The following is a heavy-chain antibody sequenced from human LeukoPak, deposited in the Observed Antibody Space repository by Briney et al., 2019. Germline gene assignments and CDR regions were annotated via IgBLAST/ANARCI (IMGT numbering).Heavy chain of an antibody. CDR2: IKQDGSEK. CDR1: GFTFSSYW. V-gene: IGHV3-7*01. D-gene: IGHD3-22*01. Sequence: PGGSLRLSCAASGFTFSSYWMSCVRQAPGKGLEWAANIKQDGSEKYYVDSAKGRFTISRDNAKNSLYLQMNSLRAEDTAVYYCARMYYYDSSGEGYWGQGTLVTVSS. J-gene: IGHJ4*02. CDR3: ARMYYYDSSGEGY.